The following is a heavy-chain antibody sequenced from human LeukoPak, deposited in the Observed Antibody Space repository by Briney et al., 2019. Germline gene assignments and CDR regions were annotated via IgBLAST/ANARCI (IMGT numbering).Heavy chain of an antibody. CDR2: ISSSSSYI. CDR3: ARNAFSPWGSALYNAFDI. CDR1: GFTFSSYS. J-gene: IGHJ3*02. Sequence: GGSLRLSCAASGFTFSSYSMNWVRQAPGKGLEWVSSISSSSSYIYYADSVKGRFTISRDNAKNSLYLQMNILRAEDTALYYCARNAFSPWGSALYNAFDIWGQGTMVTVSS. V-gene: IGHV3-21*01. D-gene: IGHD3-16*01.